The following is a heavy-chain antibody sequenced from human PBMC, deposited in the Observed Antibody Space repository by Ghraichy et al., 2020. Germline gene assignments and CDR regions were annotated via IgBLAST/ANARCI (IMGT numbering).Heavy chain of an antibody. D-gene: IGHD6-13*01. J-gene: IGHJ6*02. CDR1: GYTFTSYG. V-gene: IGHV1-18*01. CDR3: ARDDRIAAAGPAYYYGMDV. CDR2: ISAYNGNT. Sequence: ASVKVSCKASGYTFTSYGISWVRQAPGQGLEWMGWISAYNGNTNYAQKLQGRVTMTTDTSTSTAYMELRSLRSDDPAVYYCARDDRIAAAGPAYYYGMDVWGQGTTVTVSS.